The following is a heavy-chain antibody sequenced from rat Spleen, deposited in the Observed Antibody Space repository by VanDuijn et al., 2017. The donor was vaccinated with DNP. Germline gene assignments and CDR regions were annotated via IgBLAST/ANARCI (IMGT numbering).Heavy chain of an antibody. CDR3: ARGSSSIYWYFDF. Sequence: EVQLVESGGGLVQPGRSLKLSCAASGFTFSDYNMAWVRQAPKKGLEWVATIIYDGSRTYYRDSVKGRFTISRDDAKSGLYLQMNSLKSEDTATYYCARGSSSIYWYFDFWGPGTMVTVSS. V-gene: IGHV5S10*01. J-gene: IGHJ1*01. D-gene: IGHD1-2*01. CDR1: GFTFSDYN. CDR2: IIYDGSRT.